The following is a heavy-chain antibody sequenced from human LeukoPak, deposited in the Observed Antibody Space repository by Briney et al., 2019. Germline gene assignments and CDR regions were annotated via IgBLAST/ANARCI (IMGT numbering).Heavy chain of an antibody. D-gene: IGHD5-18*01. Sequence: GGSLRLSCAASGFTFSSYSMNWVRQAPGKGLEWVSVIYSGGSTYYADSVKGRFTISRDNSKNTLCLQMNSLEPEDTAVYYCARDYSWGAFDIWGQGTMVTVSS. CDR1: GFTFSSYS. CDR3: ARDYSWGAFDI. V-gene: IGHV3-66*01. J-gene: IGHJ3*02. CDR2: IYSGGST.